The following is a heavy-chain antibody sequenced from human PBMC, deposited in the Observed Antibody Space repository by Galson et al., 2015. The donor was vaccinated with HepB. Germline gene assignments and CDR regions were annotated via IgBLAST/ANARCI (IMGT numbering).Heavy chain of an antibody. V-gene: IGHV4-59*01. D-gene: IGHD6-6*01. CDR3: ARGIAARPHYYYGMDV. J-gene: IGHJ6*02. Sequence: LSLTCTVSGGSISSYYWSWIRQPPGKGLEWIGYIYYSGSTNYNPSLKSRVTISVDTSKNQFSLKLSSVTAADTAVYYCARGIAARPHYYYGMDVWGQGTTVTVSS. CDR2: IYYSGST. CDR1: GGSISSYY.